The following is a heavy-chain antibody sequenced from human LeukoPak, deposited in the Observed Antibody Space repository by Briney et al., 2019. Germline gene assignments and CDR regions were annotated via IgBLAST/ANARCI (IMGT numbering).Heavy chain of an antibody. D-gene: IGHD3-9*01. CDR2: ISSSSSTI. V-gene: IGHV3-48*04. CDR3: ARLTRYAGDP. J-gene: IGHJ5*02. CDR1: GFTFSSYT. Sequence: GGSLRLSCAASGFTFSSYTMNWVRQAPGKGLEWVSYISSSSSTIYYADSVKGRFTVSRDNAKNSLYLQMNSLRAEDTAVYYCARLTRYAGDPWGQGALVIVSS.